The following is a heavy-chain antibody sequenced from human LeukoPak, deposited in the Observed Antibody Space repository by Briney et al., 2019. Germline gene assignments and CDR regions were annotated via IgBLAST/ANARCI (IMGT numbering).Heavy chain of an antibody. J-gene: IGHJ4*02. D-gene: IGHD3-10*01. CDR1: GGTFSTYA. Sequence: GSSVKVSCKASGGTFSTYAISWVRQAPGQGLEWMGRFIPFLDIANYAQKFQGRVMMTADKSTSTAYMELSTLTSEDTAVYYCARDEEGFGESLIGWGQGTLVTVSS. CDR2: FIPFLDIA. V-gene: IGHV1-69*04. CDR3: ARDEEGFGESLIG.